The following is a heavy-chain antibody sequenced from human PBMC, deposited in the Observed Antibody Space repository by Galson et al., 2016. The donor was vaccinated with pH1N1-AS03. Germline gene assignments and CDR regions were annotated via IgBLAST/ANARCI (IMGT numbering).Heavy chain of an antibody. CDR2: IYGGGDT. CDR3: AREPWGSTQGEY. CDR1: GFTINNNY. D-gene: IGHD3-16*01. V-gene: IGHV3-53*01. Sequence: SLRLPCAASGFTINNNYMSWVRQAPGKGLEWVSVIYGGGDTFYADSVKGRFTISRDNSKNTVYLQMNSLRVEDTAVYYCAREPWGSTQGEYWGQGTLVTVSS. J-gene: IGHJ4*02.